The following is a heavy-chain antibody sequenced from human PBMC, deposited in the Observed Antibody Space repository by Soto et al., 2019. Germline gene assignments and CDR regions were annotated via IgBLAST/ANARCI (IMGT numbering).Heavy chain of an antibody. J-gene: IGHJ4*02. V-gene: IGHV3-15*07. CDR1: GFTFSNAW. Sequence: GGSLRLSCAASGFTFSNAWMNWVRQAPGKGLEWVGRIKSKTDGGTTDYAAPVKGRFTISRDDSKNTLYLQMNSLKTEDTAVYYCTTGSDYYDSSGYSTSHYFDYWGQGTLVTVSS. CDR3: TTGSDYYDSSGYSTSHYFDY. D-gene: IGHD3-22*01. CDR2: IKSKTDGGTT.